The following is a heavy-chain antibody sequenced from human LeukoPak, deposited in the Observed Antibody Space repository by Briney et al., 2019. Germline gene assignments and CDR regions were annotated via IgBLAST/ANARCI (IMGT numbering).Heavy chain of an antibody. CDR3: ARDLGPYYYDSSGYSGARY. Sequence: ASVKVSCKASGYTFTSYDMHWVRQAPGQGLEWMGIINPSGGSTSYAQKFQGRVTMTRDMSTSTVYMELSSLRSEDTAVYYCARDLGPYYYDSSGYSGARYWGQGTLVTVSS. V-gene: IGHV1-46*01. CDR1: GYTFTSYD. D-gene: IGHD3-22*01. J-gene: IGHJ4*02. CDR2: INPSGGST.